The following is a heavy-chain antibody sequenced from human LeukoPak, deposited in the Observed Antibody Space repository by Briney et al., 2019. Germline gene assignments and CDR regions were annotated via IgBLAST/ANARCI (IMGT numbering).Heavy chain of an antibody. J-gene: IGHJ4*02. D-gene: IGHD4-11*01. Sequence: GGSLRLSCAASGFTFDDYAMHWVRHPPGQGLEWVSLISGDGGSTSYADSVKGRFTISRDNSKNSLYLQMNSLRTEDTALYYCANDYNFDSSKSYSDYWGQGTLVTVSS. CDR2: ISGDGGST. V-gene: IGHV3-43*02. CDR1: GFTFDDYA. CDR3: ANDYNFDSSKSYSDY.